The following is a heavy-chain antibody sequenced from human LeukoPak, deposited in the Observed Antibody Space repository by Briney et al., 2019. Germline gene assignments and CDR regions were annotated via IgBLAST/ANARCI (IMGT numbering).Heavy chain of an antibody. D-gene: IGHD3-10*01. CDR1: GYSFTTYW. CDR2: IYPGDSDT. V-gene: IGHV5-51*01. Sequence: GEALKTSCKGSGYSFTTYWIGWVRQVPGKGLGWVGIIYPGDSDTRYSPSFEGQVTISTDKSINPAYLQWSSLKASDTAMYYCARLDYYGSGRIDYWGQGTLVTVSS. CDR3: ARLDYYGSGRIDY. J-gene: IGHJ4*02.